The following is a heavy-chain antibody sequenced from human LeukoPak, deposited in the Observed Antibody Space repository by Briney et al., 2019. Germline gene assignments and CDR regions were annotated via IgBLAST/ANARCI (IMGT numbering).Heavy chain of an antibody. CDR3: ARWESGTYLILDY. V-gene: IGHV3-48*02. CDR2: ISSTISTI. J-gene: IGHJ4*02. CDR1: GFTFSSYS. Sequence: PGGSLRLSCAASGFTFSSYSMNWVRQAPGKGLEWVSYISSTISTIYYADSVKGRFTISRDNAKNSLYLQMNSLRDEDTAVYYCARWESGTYLILDYWGQGTLVTVSS. D-gene: IGHD1-26*01.